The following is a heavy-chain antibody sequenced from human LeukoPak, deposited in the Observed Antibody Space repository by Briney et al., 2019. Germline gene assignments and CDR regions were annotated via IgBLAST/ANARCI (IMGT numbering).Heavy chain of an antibody. CDR2: INPSGGST. CDR3: ARDRWGQGDSSGYYYFTFSLGSDY. D-gene: IGHD3-22*01. J-gene: IGHJ4*02. CDR1: GYTFTGYY. V-gene: IGHV1-46*01. Sequence: GASVKVSCKASGYTFTGYYMHWVRQAPGQGLEWMGIINPSGGSTSYAQKFQGRVTMTRDTSTSTVYMELSSLRSEDTAVYYCARDRWGQGDSSGYYYFTFSLGSDYWGQGTLVTVSS.